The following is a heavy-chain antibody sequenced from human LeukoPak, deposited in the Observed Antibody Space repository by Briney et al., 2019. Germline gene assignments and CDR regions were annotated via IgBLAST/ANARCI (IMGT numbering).Heavy chain of an antibody. CDR2: ISSSGSTI. CDR3: ASLVGATVFDY. Sequence: GGSLRLSCAASGFTFSDYYMSWIRQAPGKGLEWVSYISSSGSTIYYADSVKGRFTISRDNAKNSLYLQMNSLGAEDTAVYYCASLVGATVFDYWGQGTLVTVSS. D-gene: IGHD1-26*01. V-gene: IGHV3-11*01. J-gene: IGHJ4*02. CDR1: GFTFSDYY.